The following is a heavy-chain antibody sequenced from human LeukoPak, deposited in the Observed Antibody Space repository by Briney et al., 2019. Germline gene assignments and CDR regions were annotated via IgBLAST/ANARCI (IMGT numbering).Heavy chain of an antibody. CDR3: ARDNVPAVGFDI. CDR2: ISGSGGST. CDR1: GFTFSSYA. V-gene: IGHV3-23*01. D-gene: IGHD2-2*01. Sequence: PGGSLRLSCAASGFTFSSYAMSWVRQAPGKGLEWVSAISGSGGSTYYADSVKGRFTISRDNSKNTLYLQMNSLRAEDTAVYYCARDNVPAVGFDIWGQGTMVTVSS. J-gene: IGHJ3*02.